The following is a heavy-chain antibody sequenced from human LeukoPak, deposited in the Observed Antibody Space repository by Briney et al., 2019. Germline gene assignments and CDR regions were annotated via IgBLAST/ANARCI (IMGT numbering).Heavy chain of an antibody. V-gene: IGHV1-46*01. CDR1: GYTFTSYY. CDR2: INPSGGST. J-gene: IGHJ4*02. D-gene: IGHD2-15*01. CDR3: ARGAPEANIVVVVAATNLDH. Sequence: ASVKVSCKASGYTFTSYYMHWVRQAPGQGLEWMAIINPSGGSTSYAQKFQGRVTMTRDTSTSTVYMELSSLRSEDTAVYYCARGAPEANIVVVVAATNLDHWGQGTLVTVSS.